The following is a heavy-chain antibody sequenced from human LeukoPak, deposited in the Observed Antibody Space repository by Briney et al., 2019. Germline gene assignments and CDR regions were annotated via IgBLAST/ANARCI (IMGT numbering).Heavy chain of an antibody. CDR1: GGTFSSYA. CDR2: IIPIFGTA. V-gene: IGHV1-69*01. J-gene: IGHJ4*02. CDR3: ARVGEVYQLLLGSFDH. D-gene: IGHD2-2*01. Sequence: GASVKVSCKASGGTFSSYAISWVRQAPGQGLEWMGGIIPIFGTANYAQKFQGRVTITADESTSTAYMELSSLRSEDTAVYYCARVGEVYQLLLGSFDHWGQGTLVTVSS.